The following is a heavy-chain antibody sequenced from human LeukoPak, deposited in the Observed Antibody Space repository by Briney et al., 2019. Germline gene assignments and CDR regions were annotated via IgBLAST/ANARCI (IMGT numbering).Heavy chain of an antibody. CDR3: ARGHENYYHVFDV. J-gene: IGHJ6*04. V-gene: IGHV6-1*01. Sequence: SQTLSLTCAISGDSISSNSVTWNWIRQSPSRGLEWLGRTYYRSRWFNDYTVSVKSRMTINPDTSKNQFSLQLKSVTPEDTAVYYCARGHENYYHVFDVWGKGTTVTVSS. CDR2: TYYRSRWFN. CDR1: GDSISSNSVT.